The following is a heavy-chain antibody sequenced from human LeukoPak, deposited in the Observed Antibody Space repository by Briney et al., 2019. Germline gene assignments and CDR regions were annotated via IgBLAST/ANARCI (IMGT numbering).Heavy chain of an antibody. J-gene: IGHJ4*02. D-gene: IGHD3-22*01. CDR1: GFTFSSYG. V-gene: IGHV3-30*03. CDR2: ISYDGSNK. CDR3: ARELSPVVKYYFEY. Sequence: GGSLRLSCAASGFTFSSYGMHWVRQAPGKGLEWVAVISYDGSNKYYADSVKGRFTISRDNSKNTLYLQMNSLRAEDTALYYCARELSPVVKYYFEYWGQGTLVTVSP.